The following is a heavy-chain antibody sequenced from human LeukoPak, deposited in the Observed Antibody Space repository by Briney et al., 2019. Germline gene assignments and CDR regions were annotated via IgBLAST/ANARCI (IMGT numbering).Heavy chain of an antibody. CDR3: ARTIVGAFDY. CDR2: INTDTLNA. J-gene: IGHJ4*02. Sequence: GDSVKVSCKGSGYTFNTYGITWVRQAPGQGLEWMGWINTDTLNARYEQKFQGRVTMTTDTSTSTAYMELRSLRSDDTAVYYCARTIVGAFDYWGQGTLVTVSS. D-gene: IGHD1-26*01. CDR1: GYTFNTYG. V-gene: IGHV1-18*01.